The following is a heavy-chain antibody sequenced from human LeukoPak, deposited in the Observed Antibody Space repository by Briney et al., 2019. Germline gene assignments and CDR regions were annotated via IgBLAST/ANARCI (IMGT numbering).Heavy chain of an antibody. CDR1: GYTFTSYG. J-gene: IGHJ4*02. CDR3: ARATTLYGDPEV. CDR2: ISAYNGNT. D-gene: IGHD4-17*01. Sequence: ASVNVSFKASGYTFTSYGISWVRQAPGQGLEWMGWISAYNGNTNYAQKLQGRVTMTTDTSTSTAYMELRSLRSDDTAVYYCARATTLYGDPEVWGQGTLVTASS. V-gene: IGHV1-18*01.